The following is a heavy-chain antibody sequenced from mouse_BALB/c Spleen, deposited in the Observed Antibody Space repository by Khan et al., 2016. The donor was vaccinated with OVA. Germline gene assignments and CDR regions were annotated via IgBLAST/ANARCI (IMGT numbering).Heavy chain of an antibody. CDR3: ARIFIGTTDYAMDY. V-gene: IGHV2-2*02. CDR2: IWSGGST. D-gene: IGHD2-14*01. J-gene: IGHJ4*01. CDR1: SFSLTSYG. Sequence: QVQLKESGPGLVQPSQSLSITCTVSSFSLTSYGVHWVRQSPGKGLEWLGVIWSGGSTDYNAAFISRLSISKDNSKSQVFFKMNSLQANDTAIYYCARIFIGTTDYAMDYWGQGTSVTVSS.